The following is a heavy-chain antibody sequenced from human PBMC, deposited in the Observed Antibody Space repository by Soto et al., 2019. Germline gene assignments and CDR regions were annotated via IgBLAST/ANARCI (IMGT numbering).Heavy chain of an antibody. V-gene: IGHV3-33*01. CDR2: IWYDGSNK. CDR1: GFTFSSYG. J-gene: IGHJ6*02. Sequence: GGSLRLSCAASGFTFSSYGMHWVRQAPGKGLEWVAVIWYDGSNKYYADSVKGRFTISRDNSKNTLYLQMNSLRAEDTAVYYCASLRVDTITPMFPYYYGMDVWGQGTTVTVSS. D-gene: IGHD5-12*01. CDR3: ASLRVDTITPMFPYYYGMDV.